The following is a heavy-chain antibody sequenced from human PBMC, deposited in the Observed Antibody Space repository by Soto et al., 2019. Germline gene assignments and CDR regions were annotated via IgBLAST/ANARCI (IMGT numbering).Heavy chain of an antibody. CDR1: GYTFTSYY. CDR2: INPSGGST. V-gene: IGHV1-46*01. D-gene: IGHD2-15*01. J-gene: IGHJ6*02. Sequence: GASVKVSCKASGYTFTSYYMHWVRQAPGQGLEWMGIINPSGGSTSYAQKFQGRVTMTRDTSTSTAFMELSSLKSEDTAVFYCARGYCSGGNCYSGMDVWGQGTMVTVSS. CDR3: ARGYCSGGNCYSGMDV.